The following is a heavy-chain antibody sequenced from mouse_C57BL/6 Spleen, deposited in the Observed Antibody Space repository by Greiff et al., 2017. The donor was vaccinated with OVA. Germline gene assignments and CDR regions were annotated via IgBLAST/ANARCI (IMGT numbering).Heavy chain of an antibody. CDR2: ISTYYGDA. Sequence: QVHVKQSGPELVRPGVSVKISCKGSGYTFTDYAMHWVKQSHAKSLEWIGVISTYYGDASYNQKFKDKATMTVDKSSSTAYMELARLTSEDSAVYYCVGGTTADYFDYWGQGTTLTVSS. D-gene: IGHD1-2*01. CDR1: GYTFTDYA. V-gene: IGHV1-67*01. CDR3: VGGTTADYFDY. J-gene: IGHJ2*01.